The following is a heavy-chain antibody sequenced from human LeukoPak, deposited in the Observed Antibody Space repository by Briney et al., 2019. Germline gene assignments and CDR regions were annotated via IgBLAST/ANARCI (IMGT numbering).Heavy chain of an antibody. CDR2: ISSSGGGT. Sequence: PGGSLRLSCAASGFTFSSCAMCWVRQAPGKGLEWVSAISSSGGGTYYAASVKGRFTISRDNSKHTLYLQMNSLRAEDTAVYYCAKSAYYDILTGYYCEDYWGQGTLVTVSS. V-gene: IGHV3-23*01. CDR3: AKSAYYDILTGYYCEDY. J-gene: IGHJ4*02. CDR1: GFTFSSCA. D-gene: IGHD3-9*01.